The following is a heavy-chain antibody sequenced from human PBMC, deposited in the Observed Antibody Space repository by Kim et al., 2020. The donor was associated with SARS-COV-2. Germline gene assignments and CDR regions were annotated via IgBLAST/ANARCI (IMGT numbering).Heavy chain of an antibody. Sequence: SETLSLTCTVSGGSISSGGYYWSWIRQHPGKGLEWIGYIYYSGSTYYNPSLKSRVTISVDTSKNQFSLKLSSVTAADTAVYYCARFRTLKGGEGWYFDYWGQGTLVTVSS. D-gene: IGHD2-15*01. CDR3: ARFRTLKGGEGWYFDY. CDR1: GGSISSGGYY. CDR2: IYYSGST. V-gene: IGHV4-31*03. J-gene: IGHJ4*02.